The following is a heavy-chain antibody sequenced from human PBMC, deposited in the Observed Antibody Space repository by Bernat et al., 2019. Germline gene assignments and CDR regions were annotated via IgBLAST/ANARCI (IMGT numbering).Heavy chain of an antibody. J-gene: IGHJ4*02. CDR2: IYPGDSGT. V-gene: IGHV5-51*01. CDR1: GYSFTSYW. D-gene: IGHD6-19*01. Sequence: EVQLVQSGAEVKKPGESLKISCKCSGYSFTSYWIGWVRQMPGKGLGWMGIIYPGDSGTRYSPSFQGQVAISADKSISTAYLQWSSLKASDTAMYYCARWDSSGWYPLDYWGQGTLVTVSS. CDR3: ARWDSSGWYPLDY.